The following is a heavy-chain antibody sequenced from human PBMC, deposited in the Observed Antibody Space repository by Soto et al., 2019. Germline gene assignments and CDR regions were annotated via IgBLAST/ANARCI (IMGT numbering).Heavy chain of an antibody. CDR2: IYYSGST. CDR1: GGSISSYY. V-gene: IGHV4-59*01. CDR3: ARDKWFGEPHVNWFDP. D-gene: IGHD3-10*01. Sequence: SATLSLTCTVSGGSISSYYWSWIRQPPGKGLEWIGYIYYSGSTNYNPSLKSRVTISVDTSKNQFSLKLSSVTAADTAVYYCARDKWFGEPHVNWFDPWGQGTLLTVSS. J-gene: IGHJ5*02.